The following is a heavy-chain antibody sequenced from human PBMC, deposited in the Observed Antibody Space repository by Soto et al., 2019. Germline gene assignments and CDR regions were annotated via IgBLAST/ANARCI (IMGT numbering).Heavy chain of an antibody. CDR2: IGGGGIT. V-gene: IGHV3-23*01. D-gene: IGHD3-22*01. J-gene: IGHJ4*02. CDR1: GFSFSSYA. CDR3: ARNSGYDYYDSTGIEN. Sequence: GGSLRLSCAASGFSFSSYAMTWARRAPGKGLEWVSAIGGGGITYYADSVKGRITISRDNSRNTVYLQMNSLRAEDTAVYYCARNSGYDYYDSTGIENWGQGTQVTVSS.